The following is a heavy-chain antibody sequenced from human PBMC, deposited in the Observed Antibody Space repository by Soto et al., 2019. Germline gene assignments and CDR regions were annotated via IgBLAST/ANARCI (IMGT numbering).Heavy chain of an antibody. D-gene: IGHD5-12*01. CDR1: GFTFDDYA. CDR2: ISWDGGST. CDR3: AKDIREEMATTYYYYGMDV. J-gene: IGHJ6*02. V-gene: IGHV3-43D*04. Sequence: EVQLVESGGVVVQPGGSLRLSCAASGFTFDDYAMHWVRQAPGKGLEWVSLISWDGGSTYYADSVKGRFTISRDNSKNSLYLQMNSLRAEDTALYYCAKDIREEMATTYYYYGMDVWGQGTTVTVSS.